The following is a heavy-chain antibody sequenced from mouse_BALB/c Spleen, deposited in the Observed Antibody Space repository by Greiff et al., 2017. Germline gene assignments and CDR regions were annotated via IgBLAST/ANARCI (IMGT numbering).Heavy chain of an antibody. D-gene: IGHD1-2*01. CDR2: IWSDGST. CDR3: ARHGRLRDVHYYYAMDY. Sequence: VKLQESGPDLVAPSQSLSITCTVSGFSLTSYGVHWVRQPPGKGLEWLVVIWSDGSTTYNSALKSRLSISKDNSKSQVFLKMNSLQTDDTAMYYCARHGRLRDVHYYYAMDYWGQGTSVTVSS. J-gene: IGHJ4*01. V-gene: IGHV2-6-2*01. CDR1: GFSLTSYG.